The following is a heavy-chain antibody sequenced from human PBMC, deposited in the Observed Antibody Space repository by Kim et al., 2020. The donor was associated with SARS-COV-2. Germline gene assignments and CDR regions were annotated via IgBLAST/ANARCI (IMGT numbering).Heavy chain of an antibody. D-gene: IGHD3-22*01. V-gene: IGHV3-30*02. CDR2: SNK. Sequence: SNKYYADSVKGRFTISRDNSKNTLYLQMNSLRAEDTAVYYCAKGPDSSGYWGQGTLVTVSS. CDR3: AKGPDSSGY. J-gene: IGHJ4*02.